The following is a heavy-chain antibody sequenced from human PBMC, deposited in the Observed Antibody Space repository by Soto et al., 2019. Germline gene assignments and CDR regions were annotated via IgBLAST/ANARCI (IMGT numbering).Heavy chain of an antibody. CDR2: INGDGSRA. CDR1: GFTFSNYW. CDR3: GRGDLPYSADS. D-gene: IGHD3-9*01. J-gene: IGHJ4*02. V-gene: IGHV3-74*01. Sequence: EVQLVESGGGLHQPGGSLRLSCAASGFTFSNYWMHWVRQAPGKGLVWVSHINGDGSRAGYADSVKGRFTISRDNAKNTMYLEMNSLRAEDTAVYYCGRGDLPYSADSWGQGTLVTVSP.